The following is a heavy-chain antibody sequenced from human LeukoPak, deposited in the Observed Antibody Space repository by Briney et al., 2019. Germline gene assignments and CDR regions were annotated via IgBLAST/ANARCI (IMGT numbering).Heavy chain of an antibody. CDR2: IIPIFGTA. CDR1: GGTFSSYA. V-gene: IGHV1-69*06. CDR3: ARAEYSSSGGIYYYYYMDV. J-gene: IGHJ6*03. Sequence: SVKVSCKASGGTFSSYAISWVRQAPGQGLEWMGGIIPIFGTANYAQKFQGRVTITADKSTSTAYMELSSLRSEDTAVYYCARAEYSSSGGIYYYYYMDVWGQGTMVTVSS. D-gene: IGHD6-6*01.